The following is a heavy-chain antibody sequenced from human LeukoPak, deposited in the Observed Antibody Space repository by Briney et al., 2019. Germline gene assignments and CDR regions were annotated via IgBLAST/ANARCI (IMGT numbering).Heavy chain of an antibody. CDR2: ISAAGGST. CDR3: LRGSPRSTGGDY. V-gene: IGHV3-64*01. CDR1: GFTFSDYA. Sequence: GGSLRLSCAVSGFTFSDYAIRWVRQTPGKGLEYVSAISAAGGSTYYGNSVKGRFIVSRDNSKNTAYLQMDGLRSEDTAVYYCLRGSPRSTGGDYWGQGTLVTVSS. D-gene: IGHD2-8*02. J-gene: IGHJ4*02.